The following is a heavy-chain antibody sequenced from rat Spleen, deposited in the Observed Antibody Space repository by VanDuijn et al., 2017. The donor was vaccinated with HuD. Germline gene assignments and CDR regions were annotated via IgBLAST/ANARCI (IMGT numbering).Heavy chain of an antibody. CDR1: GFTFSDNY. CDR3: ARHPYGGYFDY. J-gene: IGHJ2*01. D-gene: IGHD1-11*01. CDR2: ISHDSSTT. V-gene: IGHV5-7*01. Sequence: EVQLVESDGGLVQPGRSLKLSCAVSGFTFSDNYMAWVRQTPTKGLEWVATISHDSSTTYYRDSMKGRFTISRDNAKTTLYLQMDSLRSEDTATYYCARHPYGGYFDYWGQGVMVTVSA.